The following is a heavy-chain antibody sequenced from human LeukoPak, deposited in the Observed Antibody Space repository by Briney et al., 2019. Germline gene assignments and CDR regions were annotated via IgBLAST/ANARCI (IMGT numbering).Heavy chain of an antibody. V-gene: IGHV4-59*01. J-gene: IGHJ4*02. CDR1: GGSISSYD. Sequence: SETLSLTCTVSGGSISSYDWSWIRQPPGKGLEWIGYIYYSGSTNYNPSLKSRVTISVDTSKNQISLKLTSVTAADTAVYFCARGEDFERYYLAYWGQGTLVTVSS. D-gene: IGHD3-9*01. CDR3: ARGEDFERYYLAY. CDR2: IYYSGST.